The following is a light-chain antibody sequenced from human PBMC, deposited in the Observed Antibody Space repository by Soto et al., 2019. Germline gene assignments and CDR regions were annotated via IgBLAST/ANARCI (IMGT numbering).Light chain of an antibody. J-gene: IGLJ1*01. CDR2: AVS. CDR1: SSDVGLYDY. CDR3: SSYTSDSSYV. Sequence: QSVLTQPASVSGSPGQSITISCTGTSSDVGLYDYVSWYQQHPGKAPQLMIYAVSNRPSGVSNSFSASKSGNTASLFISGLQAEDEADYYCSSYTSDSSYVFGSGTKGTVL. V-gene: IGLV2-14*01.